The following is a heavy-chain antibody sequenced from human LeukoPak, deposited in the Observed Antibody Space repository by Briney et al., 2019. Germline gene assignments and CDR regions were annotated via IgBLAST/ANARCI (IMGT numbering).Heavy chain of an antibody. CDR1: GGTFSSYA. J-gene: IGHJ6*02. CDR2: IIPIFGTA. CDR3: ALADYDFWSGYPAPYHYYGMDV. Sequence: SVKVSCKASGGTFSSYAISWVRQAPGQGLEWMGGIIPIFGTANYAQKFQGRVTITADESTSTAYMELSSLRSEDTAVYYCALADYDFWSGYPAPYHYYGMDVWGQGTTVTVSS. V-gene: IGHV1-69*13. D-gene: IGHD3-3*01.